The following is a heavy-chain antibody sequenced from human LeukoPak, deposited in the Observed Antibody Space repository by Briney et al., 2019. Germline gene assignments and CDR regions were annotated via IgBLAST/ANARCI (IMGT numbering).Heavy chain of an antibody. CDR3: AGDIAVADTYY. Sequence: PGGALRLSCAASGFTFSSYGMHWVGQAPGKGLEGVAVIWYDGSNKYYADSVKGRFTISRDNSKNTLYLQMNSLRAEDTAVYYCAGDIAVADTYYWGQGTLVTVSS. J-gene: IGHJ4*02. D-gene: IGHD6-19*01. V-gene: IGHV3-33*01. CDR1: GFTFSSYG. CDR2: IWYDGSNK.